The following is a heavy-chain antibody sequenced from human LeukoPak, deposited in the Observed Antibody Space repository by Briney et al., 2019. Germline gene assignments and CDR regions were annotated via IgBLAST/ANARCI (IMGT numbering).Heavy chain of an antibody. Sequence: PSGTLSLTCTVSGGSISSSSYYWGWIRQPPGKGLEWIGSIYYSGSTYYNPSLKSRVTISVDTSKNQFSLKLSSVTAADTAVYYCARLSGSYFGFDYWGQGTLVTVSS. D-gene: IGHD1-26*01. CDR2: IYYSGST. V-gene: IGHV4-39*01. CDR1: GGSISSSSYY. CDR3: ARLSGSYFGFDY. J-gene: IGHJ4*02.